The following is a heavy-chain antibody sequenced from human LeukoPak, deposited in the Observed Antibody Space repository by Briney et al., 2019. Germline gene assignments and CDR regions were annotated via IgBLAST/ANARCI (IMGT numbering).Heavy chain of an antibody. CDR1: GGPISSYY. Sequence: SETLSLTCTVSGGPISSYYWSWIRQPPAKGLEWIGYIYYSGSTNYNPSLKSRVTISVDTSKNQFSLKLSSVTAADTAVYYCAKSPDFDLWGRGTLVTVSS. J-gene: IGHJ2*01. CDR3: AKSPDFDL. V-gene: IGHV4-59*01. CDR2: IYYSGST.